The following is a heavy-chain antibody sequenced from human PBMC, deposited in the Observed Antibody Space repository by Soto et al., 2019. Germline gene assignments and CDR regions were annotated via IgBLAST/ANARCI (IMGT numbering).Heavy chain of an antibody. Sequence: QVQLVQFGAEVKKPGSSVKVSCKASGGTFSSYAISWVRQAPGQGLEWMGGIIPIFGTANYVQKFQGRVTITADESTSTAYMELSSLRSEDTAVYYCARDGDTAMVTLYYYGMDVWGQGTTVTVSS. CDR1: GGTFSSYA. J-gene: IGHJ6*02. CDR3: ARDGDTAMVTLYYYGMDV. D-gene: IGHD5-18*01. V-gene: IGHV1-69*12. CDR2: IIPIFGTA.